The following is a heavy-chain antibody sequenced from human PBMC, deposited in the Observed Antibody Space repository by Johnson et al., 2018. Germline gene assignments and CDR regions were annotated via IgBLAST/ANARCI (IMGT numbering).Heavy chain of an antibody. Sequence: VQLVQSGAEVRKPGESRLISCKGSGYSFSNNWIGWVRQMPGEGLEWMGIIWPGDSDTKYSPSFQGQVTISADTSISTVYLQWSSLKASDTSMYYCAKQRERGTSYMDVWGKGTTVTVSS. CDR2: IWPGDSDT. J-gene: IGHJ6*04. V-gene: IGHV5-51*01. CDR3: AKQRERGTSYMDV. CDR1: GYSFSNNW. D-gene: IGHD1-26*01.